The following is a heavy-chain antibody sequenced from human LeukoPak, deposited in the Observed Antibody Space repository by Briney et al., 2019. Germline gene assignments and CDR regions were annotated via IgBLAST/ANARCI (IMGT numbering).Heavy chain of an antibody. V-gene: IGHV3-21*01. Sequence: GGSLRLSCAASGFTFSSYSMNWVRQAPGKGLEWVSSISSSSSYIYYADSVKGRFTISRDNAKNSLYLQMNSLRAEDTAVYYCAKDSDDIVATLIDYWGQGTLVTVSS. CDR2: ISSSSSYI. D-gene: IGHD5-12*01. CDR3: AKDSDDIVATLIDY. J-gene: IGHJ4*02. CDR1: GFTFSSYS.